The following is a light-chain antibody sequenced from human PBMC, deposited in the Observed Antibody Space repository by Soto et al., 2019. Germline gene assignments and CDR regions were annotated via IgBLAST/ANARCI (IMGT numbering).Light chain of an antibody. CDR2: DAS. Sequence: EIVLTQSPGTLSLSPGERATLSCRASQSVSSSSLAWYQQKRGQAPRLLIHDASSRATGIPDRFSGSGSGQDFTLIISSLAPEDFAIYYCQQYGGSTRTFGQGTKVEVK. CDR3: QQYGGSTRT. CDR1: QSVSSSS. J-gene: IGKJ1*01. V-gene: IGKV3-20*01.